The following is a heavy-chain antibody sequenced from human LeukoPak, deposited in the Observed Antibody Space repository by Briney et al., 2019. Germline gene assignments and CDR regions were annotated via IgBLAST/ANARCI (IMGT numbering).Heavy chain of an antibody. J-gene: IGHJ3*02. CDR2: ISSSSSTI. CDR1: GFTFSSYS. Sequence: GGSLRRSCAASGFTFSSYSMNWVRQAPGRGLEWVSYISSSSSTIYYADSVKGRFTISRDNAKNSLYLQMNSLRAEDTAVYYCAKEKGYCSGGSCYADAFDIWGQGTMVTVSS. CDR3: AKEKGYCSGGSCYADAFDI. V-gene: IGHV3-48*04. D-gene: IGHD2-15*01.